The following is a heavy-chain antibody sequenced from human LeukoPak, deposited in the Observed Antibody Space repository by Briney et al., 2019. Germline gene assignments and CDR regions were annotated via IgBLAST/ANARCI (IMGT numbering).Heavy chain of an antibody. J-gene: IGHJ3*02. Sequence: GGSLRLSCAASGFTFSSYSMNWVRQAPGKGLEWVSSISSSSSYIYYADSVQGRFTISRDNAKNSLYLQMNSLRAEDTAVYYCARDFPQEMSTFDTWGQGTMVTVSS. D-gene: IGHD5-24*01. CDR3: ARDFPQEMSTFDT. CDR2: ISSSSSYI. CDR1: GFTFSSYS. V-gene: IGHV3-21*01.